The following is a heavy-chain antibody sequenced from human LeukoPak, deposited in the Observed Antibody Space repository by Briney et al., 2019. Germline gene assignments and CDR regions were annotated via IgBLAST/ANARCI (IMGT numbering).Heavy chain of an antibody. J-gene: IGHJ4*02. Sequence: GGSLRLSCAASGFTFSSYWMHWVRQAPGKGPVWVSRINSDGTSTSYADSVRDRFTISRDSSKNTLYLQMNSLRIEDTAVYYCGRGSVGFGELNYWGQGTLVTVSS. CDR1: GFTFSSYW. CDR2: INSDGTST. D-gene: IGHD3-10*01. CDR3: GRGSVGFGELNY. V-gene: IGHV3-74*01.